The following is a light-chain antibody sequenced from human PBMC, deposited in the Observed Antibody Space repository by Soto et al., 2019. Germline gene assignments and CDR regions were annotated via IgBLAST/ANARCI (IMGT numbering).Light chain of an antibody. Sequence: EIVLTQSPATLSLSPGARATLSCRASQSVSSYLAWYQQKPGQAPRLLIYDASNRATGIPARFSGSGSGTDFTLTISSLEPEDFAVYYYQQRSNWPPYTFGQGTKLEIK. CDR2: DAS. CDR3: QQRSNWPPYT. CDR1: QSVSSY. J-gene: IGKJ2*01. V-gene: IGKV3-11*01.